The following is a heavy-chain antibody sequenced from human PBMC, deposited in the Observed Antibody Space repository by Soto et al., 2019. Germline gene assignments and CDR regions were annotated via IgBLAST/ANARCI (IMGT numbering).Heavy chain of an antibody. CDR1: GFTFSDFE. D-gene: IGHD1-7*01. V-gene: IGHV3-30-3*01. J-gene: IGHJ4*02. CDR2: ISYDGSNQ. CDR3: ARRTGTAPRFDY. Sequence: GGGVVQPGRSLRLSCSASGFTFSDFEMYWVRQAPGKGLDGVSFISYDGSNQYYAGSVKGRFTVSRDNSKNTLFLLMNSLRPEDTAVYFCARRTGTAPRFDYWGQGTLVTVSS.